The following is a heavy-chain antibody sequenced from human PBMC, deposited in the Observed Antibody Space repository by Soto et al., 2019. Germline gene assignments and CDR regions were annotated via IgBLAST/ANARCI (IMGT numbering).Heavy chain of an antibody. V-gene: IGHV3-49*03. D-gene: IGHD3-10*01. CDR3: TRGWFGDPMYYYYGMDV. Sequence: PGGSLRLSCTASGFTFGDYAMSWFRQAPGKGLEWVGFIRSKAYGGTTEYAASVKGRFTTSRDDSKSIAYLQMNSLKTEDTAVYYCTRGWFGDPMYYYYGMDVWGQGTTVTVSS. J-gene: IGHJ6*02. CDR1: GFTFGDYA. CDR2: IRSKAYGGTT.